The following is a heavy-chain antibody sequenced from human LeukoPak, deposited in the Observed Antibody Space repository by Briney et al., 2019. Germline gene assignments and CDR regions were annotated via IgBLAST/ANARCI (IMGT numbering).Heavy chain of an antibody. CDR1: GFTFSDHY. V-gene: IGHV3-72*01. CDR3: ARTGRSGSYPYDPFDI. Sequence: PGGSLRLSCAASGFTFSDHYMDWVRQAPGKGLEWVARTRNKEKSYTTEYAASVKGRFTISRDDSRNELYLQMNSLKIEDTAVYYCARTGRSGSYPYDPFDIWGQGTMVIVSS. CDR2: TRNKEKSYTT. J-gene: IGHJ3*02. D-gene: IGHD3-22*01.